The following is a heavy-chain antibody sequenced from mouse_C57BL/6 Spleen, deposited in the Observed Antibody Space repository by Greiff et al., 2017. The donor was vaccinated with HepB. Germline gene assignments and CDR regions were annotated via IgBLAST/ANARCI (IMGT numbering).Heavy chain of an antibody. CDR2: IDPSDSYT. Sequence: QVQLQQPGAELVKPGASVKLSCKASGYTFTSYWMQWVKQRPGQGLEWIGEIDPSDSYTNYNQKFKGKATLTVDTSSSTAYMQLSSLTSEDSAVYDCARRGYGSSYYFDYWGQGTTLTVSS. D-gene: IGHD1-1*01. V-gene: IGHV1-50*01. J-gene: IGHJ2*01. CDR1: GYTFTSYW. CDR3: ARRGYGSSYYFDY.